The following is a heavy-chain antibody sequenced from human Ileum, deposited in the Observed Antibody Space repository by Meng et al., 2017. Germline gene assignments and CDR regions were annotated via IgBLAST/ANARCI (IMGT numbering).Heavy chain of an antibody. J-gene: IGHJ5*02. Sequence: QVQWVESGGGVGQAGTSLRLSCAASGIPFSASGMHWVRQAPGKGLEWVAMIWSDGRSQYYSDSVKGRFTISRDNSKNMVYLQMSGLRAEDTALYYCARDKGVTALDQWGQGSLVTVSS. V-gene: IGHV3-33*01. CDR2: IWSDGRSQ. CDR1: GIPFSASG. CDR3: ARDKGVTALDQ. D-gene: IGHD5-18*01.